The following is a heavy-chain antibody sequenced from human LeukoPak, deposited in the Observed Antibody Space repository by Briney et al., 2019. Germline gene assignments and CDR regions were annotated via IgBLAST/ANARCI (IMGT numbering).Heavy chain of an antibody. J-gene: IGHJ5*02. CDR2: ISACNGNT. CDR1: GYTFTSYG. D-gene: IGHD3-22*01. V-gene: IGHV1-18*01. CDR3: ARAGPVMYYYDSSGKNWFDP. Sequence: ASVKVSCKASGYTFTSYGISWVRQAPGQGLEWMGWISACNGNTNYAQKLQGRVTMTTDTSTSTAYMELRSLRSDDTAVYYCARAGPVMYYYDSSGKNWFDPWGQGTLVTVSS.